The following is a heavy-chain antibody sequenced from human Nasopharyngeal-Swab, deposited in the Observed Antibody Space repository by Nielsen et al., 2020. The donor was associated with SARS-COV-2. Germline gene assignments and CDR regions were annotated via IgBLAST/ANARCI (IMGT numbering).Heavy chain of an antibody. V-gene: IGHV7-4-1*02. CDR3: ARGHDTSDY. J-gene: IGHJ4*02. Sequence: WVRQAPGQGLEWMGWINSNTGNPTYAQGFAGRFVFSLDTSVSTAYLQISSLKAEDTAVYYCARGHDTSDYWGQGTLVTVSS. CDR2: INSNTGNP. D-gene: IGHD3-9*01.